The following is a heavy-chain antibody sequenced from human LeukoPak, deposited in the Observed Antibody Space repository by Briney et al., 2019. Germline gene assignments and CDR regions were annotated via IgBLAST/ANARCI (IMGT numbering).Heavy chain of an antibody. CDR3: AKVPGPYYDSSGYHMHY. CDR2: IWYDGSNK. D-gene: IGHD3-22*01. CDR1: GFTFNTYG. V-gene: IGHV3-33*06. J-gene: IGHJ4*02. Sequence: RGSLRLSCAASGFTFNTYGMHWVRQAPGKGLEWVAVIWYDGSNKYYADSVKGRFTISRDNSKNTLYLQMNSLRAEDSAVYYCAKVPGPYYDSSGYHMHYWGQGTLVTVSS.